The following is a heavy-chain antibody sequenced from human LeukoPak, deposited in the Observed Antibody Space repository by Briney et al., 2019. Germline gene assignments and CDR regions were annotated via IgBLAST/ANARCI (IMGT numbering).Heavy chain of an antibody. Sequence: ASVKVSCKASGGTFSIYAICWVRQAPGQGLEWMGRIFPIFGTVNYAQTFWGRVSITTDETPSTAYMELRSVRSEDTAVYYGARDGGGLYCTNGVCYNSWFDPWGQGTLVTVSS. CDR1: GGTFSIYA. V-gene: IGHV1-69*05. D-gene: IGHD2-8*01. CDR2: IFPIFGTV. CDR3: ARDGGGLYCTNGVCYNSWFDP. J-gene: IGHJ5*02.